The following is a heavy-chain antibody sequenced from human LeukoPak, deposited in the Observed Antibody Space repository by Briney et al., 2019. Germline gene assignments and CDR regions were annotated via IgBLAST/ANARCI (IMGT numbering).Heavy chain of an antibody. CDR1: GFTFSTYA. Sequence: GGSLRLSCAASGFTFSTYAMNWVRQAPGKRLEWVSSITGSGRDTYYAGSVKGRITISRDNSRNTLYLQMNSLRADDTAVYYCAKDLSPGVYWGQGTLVTVSS. V-gene: IGHV3-23*01. CDR3: AKDLSPGVY. CDR2: ITGSGRDT. J-gene: IGHJ4*02.